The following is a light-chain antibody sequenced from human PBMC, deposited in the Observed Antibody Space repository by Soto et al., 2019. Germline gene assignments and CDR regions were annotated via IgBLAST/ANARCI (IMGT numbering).Light chain of an antibody. J-gene: IGKJ1*01. CDR3: RQSYITPLT. Sequence: EIQMTQSPSSVAASVGDRVTISCLAIQGISNWLAVYQQKPGKAPKLLMYAASSLQSGVPSRFSGSGSGTDFTLTISRLQPEDFATYYCRQSYITPLTFGQGTKVDIK. V-gene: IGKV1-12*01. CDR2: AAS. CDR1: QGISNW.